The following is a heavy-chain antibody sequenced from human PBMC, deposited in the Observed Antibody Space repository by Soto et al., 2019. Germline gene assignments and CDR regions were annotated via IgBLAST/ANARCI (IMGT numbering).Heavy chain of an antibody. CDR2: ISYDGSNK. CDR1: GFTFSSYA. CDR3: ARPTSSGWFDY. D-gene: IGHD6-19*01. V-gene: IGHV3-30-3*01. J-gene: IGHJ4*02. Sequence: QVQLVESGGGVVQPGRSLRLSCAASGFTFSSYAMHWVRQAPGKGLEWVAVISYDGSNKYYADSVKGRFTISRDNSTNTLYLHMNSMRAEDTAVYYCARPTSSGWFDYWGQGTLVTFSS.